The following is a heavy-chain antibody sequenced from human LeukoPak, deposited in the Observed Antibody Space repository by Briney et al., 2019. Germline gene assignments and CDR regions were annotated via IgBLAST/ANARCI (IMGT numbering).Heavy chain of an antibody. D-gene: IGHD6-19*01. CDR2: ISYEGSVK. V-gene: IGHV3-30*18. CDR3: AKDQEYSGGWYYLDD. J-gene: IGHJ4*02. CDR1: GFIFSTYG. Sequence: GGSLRLSCAASGFIFSTYGLQWLRQAPGKGLEWVTTISYEGSVKYYADSVQGRFTIAKDNSKNTLYLQMNSLRAEDTAMYYCAKDQEYSGGWYYLDDWGLGTLVIVSS.